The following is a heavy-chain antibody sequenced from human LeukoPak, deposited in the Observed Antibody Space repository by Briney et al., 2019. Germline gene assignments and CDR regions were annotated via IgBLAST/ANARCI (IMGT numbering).Heavy chain of an antibody. CDR1: GGTFSSYA. CDR2: IIPILGIA. J-gene: IGHJ4*02. V-gene: IGHV1-69*04. CDR3: ARGSITGTTSTDY. Sequence: SVKVSCKASGGTFSSYAISWVRQAPGQGLEWMGRIIPILGIANYAQKFQGRVTITADKSTSTAYMELSSLGSEDTAVYYCARGSITGTTSTDYWGQGTLVTVSS. D-gene: IGHD1-20*01.